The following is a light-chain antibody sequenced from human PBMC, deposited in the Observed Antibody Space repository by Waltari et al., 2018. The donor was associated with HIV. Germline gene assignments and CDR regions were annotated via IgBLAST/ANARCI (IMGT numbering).Light chain of an antibody. J-gene: IGLJ3*02. V-gene: IGLV1-44*01. CDR3: ATLDDSLAGLWV. CDR1: SAKD. CDR2: NTD. Sequence: QSVLTQPSSASGTPGQGPTFACPRRSAKDNWSQHVKGAAPKLLIYNTDQRPPEVPDRFSGSKSDTSASLAISGLQTEDEADYYCATLDDSLAGLWVFGGGTRMTVL.